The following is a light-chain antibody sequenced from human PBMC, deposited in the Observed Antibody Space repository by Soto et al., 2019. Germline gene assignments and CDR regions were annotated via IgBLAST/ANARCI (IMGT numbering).Light chain of an antibody. Sequence: QSVLTQPASVSGSPGQSITLSCTGTSTDLGSYNLVSWYQQHPGKAPKLIIHDVTQRPSGVPDRFSGSKSGYRASLAISGLQADDEAIYYCLSYAGSNTLLFGGGTKLTVL. J-gene: IGLJ2*01. CDR3: LSYAGSNTLL. CDR2: DVT. V-gene: IGLV2-23*01. CDR1: STDLGSYNL.